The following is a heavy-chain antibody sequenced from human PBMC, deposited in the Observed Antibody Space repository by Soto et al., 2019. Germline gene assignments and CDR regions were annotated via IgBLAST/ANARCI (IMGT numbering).Heavy chain of an antibody. CDR2: IYYSGST. D-gene: IGHD3-3*01. CDR1: GGSISSYY. J-gene: IGHJ4*02. Sequence: SETLSLTCTVSGGSISSYYWSWIRQPPGKGLEWIGYIYYSGSTNYNPSLKSRVTISVDTSKNQFSLKLSSVTAADTAVYYCAREAHYDFWSGYYGGSYFDYWGQGTLVTVSS. V-gene: IGHV4-59*01. CDR3: AREAHYDFWSGYYGGSYFDY.